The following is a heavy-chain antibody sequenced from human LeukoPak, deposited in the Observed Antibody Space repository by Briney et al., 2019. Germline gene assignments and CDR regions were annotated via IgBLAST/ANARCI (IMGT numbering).Heavy chain of an antibody. D-gene: IGHD2-2*01. J-gene: IGHJ3*02. Sequence: PGGSLRLSCTASGFTFGDYAMSWVRQAPGKGLEWVGFIRSKAYGGTTEYAASVKGRFTISRDDSKSIAYLQMNSLKTEDTAVYYCTRGIVVVPAAMVAFDIWGQGTMVTVSS. CDR3: TRGIVVVPAAMVAFDI. CDR1: GFTFGDYA. V-gene: IGHV3-49*04. CDR2: IRSKAYGGTT.